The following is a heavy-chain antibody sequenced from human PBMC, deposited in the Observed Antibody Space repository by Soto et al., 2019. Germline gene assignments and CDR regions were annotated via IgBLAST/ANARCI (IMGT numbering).Heavy chain of an antibody. CDR1: GGSIRSLH. D-gene: IGHD5-18*01. Sequence: SETLSLTCTVSGGSIRSLHWNWIRQPPGKRLEWIGYIYYRGATHYNPSLESRVTMSVDTSKNQLSLKLRSVTAADTAMYYCARRYGYAFDIWGQGTMVTVSS. J-gene: IGHJ3*02. V-gene: IGHV4-59*11. CDR2: IYYRGAT. CDR3: ARRYGYAFDI.